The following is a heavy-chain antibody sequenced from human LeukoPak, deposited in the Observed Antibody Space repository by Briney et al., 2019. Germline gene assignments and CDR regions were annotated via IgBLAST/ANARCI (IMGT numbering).Heavy chain of an antibody. Sequence: ASVKVSCKASGYTFTKYAVNWVRQAPGQGLEWMGWINTKTGNPTYAQGFTGRFVFSLDTSVSTAYLQISSLKAEDTAVYYCARGFNYYYYYMDVWGKGTTVTVSS. CDR2: INTKTGNP. V-gene: IGHV7-4-1*02. CDR1: GYTFTKYA. J-gene: IGHJ6*03. CDR3: ARGFNYYYYYMDV.